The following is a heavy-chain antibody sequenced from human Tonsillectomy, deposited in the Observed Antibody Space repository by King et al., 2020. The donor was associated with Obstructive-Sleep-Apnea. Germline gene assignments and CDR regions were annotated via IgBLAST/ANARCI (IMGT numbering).Heavy chain of an antibody. V-gene: IGHV3-64*01. Sequence: VQLVESGGGLVQPGGSRRLSCAASGFTFSTYAMHWVRQAPGKGLEYVSAISSNGGSTYYANSVKGRFTISRDNSKNTLYLQMGSLRAEDMAVYYCARGIVVVTAILGYYFDYWGQGTLVTVSS. J-gene: IGHJ4*02. CDR2: ISSNGGST. D-gene: IGHD2-21*02. CDR1: GFTFSTYA. CDR3: ARGIVVVTAILGYYFDY.